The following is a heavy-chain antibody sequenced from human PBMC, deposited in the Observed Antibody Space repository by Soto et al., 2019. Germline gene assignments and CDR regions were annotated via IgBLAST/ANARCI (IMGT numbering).Heavy chain of an antibody. D-gene: IGHD6-19*01. CDR2: IYYSGST. CDR1: GGSISSYY. V-gene: IGHV4-59*01. CDR3: ARQQWLVLNAFDI. Sequence: QVQLQESGPGLVKPSETLSLTCTVSGGSISSYYWSWIRQPPGKGLEWIGYIYYSGSTNYNPSLKSRVTISVDTSKNQFSLKLSSVTAADTAVYYWARQQWLVLNAFDIWGQGTMVTVSS. J-gene: IGHJ3*02.